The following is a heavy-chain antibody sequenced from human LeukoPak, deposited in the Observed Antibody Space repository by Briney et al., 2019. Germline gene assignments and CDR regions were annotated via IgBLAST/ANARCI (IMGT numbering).Heavy chain of an antibody. CDR1: GYTFTSYY. CDR2: INPSGGST. J-gene: IGHJ6*03. Sequence: ASVKVSCKASGYTFTSYYMHWVRQAPGQGLEWMGIINPSGGSTSYAQKFQGRVTMTRDMSTSTVYMELSSLRSEDTAVYYCARDSIAGRYSSSWSRAYYYMDVWGKGTTVTVSS. V-gene: IGHV1-46*01. CDR3: ARDSIAGRYSSSWSRAYYYMDV. D-gene: IGHD6-13*01.